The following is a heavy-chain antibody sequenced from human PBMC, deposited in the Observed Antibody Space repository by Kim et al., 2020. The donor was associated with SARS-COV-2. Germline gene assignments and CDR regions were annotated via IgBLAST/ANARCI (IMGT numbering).Heavy chain of an antibody. Sequence: SETLSLTCTVSGGSISSYYWSWIRQPPGKGLEWIGYIYYSGSTNYNPSLKSRVTISVDTSKNQFSLKLSSVTAADTAVYYCARYNTYYYDSSGYYPRGLNAFDPWGPGTLVNVSS. D-gene: IGHD3-22*01. V-gene: IGHV4-59*08. CDR3: ARYNTYYYDSSGYYPRGLNAFDP. CDR2: IYYSGST. J-gene: IGHJ5*02. CDR1: GGSISSYY.